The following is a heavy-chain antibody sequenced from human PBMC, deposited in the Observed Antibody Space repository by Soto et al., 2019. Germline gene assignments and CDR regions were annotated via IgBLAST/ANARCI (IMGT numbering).Heavy chain of an antibody. CDR2: IIPIFGTA. V-gene: IGHV1-69*13. CDR1: GGTFSSYA. Sequence: SVKVSCKASGGTFSSYAISWVRQAPGQGLEWMGGIIPIFGTANYAQKFQGRVTITADESTSTAYMELSSLRSEDTAVYYCARGRYSGYDLAYYYYGMDVWGQETTVTVSS. D-gene: IGHD5-12*01. J-gene: IGHJ6*02. CDR3: ARGRYSGYDLAYYYYGMDV.